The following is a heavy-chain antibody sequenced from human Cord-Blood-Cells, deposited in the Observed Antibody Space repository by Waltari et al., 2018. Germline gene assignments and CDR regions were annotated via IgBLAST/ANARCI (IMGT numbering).Heavy chain of an antibody. CDR1: GGSISSSSYY. Sequence: QLQLQESGPGLVKPSETLSLTCTVSGGSISSSSYYWGWIRQPPGKGLEWIGSIDYSGSTYYNPSLKSRVTISVDTSKNQFSLKLSSVTAADTAVYYCARGSASDMDVWGKGTTVTVSS. V-gene: IGHV4-39*01. CDR2: IDYSGST. J-gene: IGHJ6*03. CDR3: ARGSASDMDV.